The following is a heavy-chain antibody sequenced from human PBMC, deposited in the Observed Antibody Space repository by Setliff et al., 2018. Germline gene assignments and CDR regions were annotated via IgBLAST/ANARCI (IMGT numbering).Heavy chain of an antibody. CDR1: GFSFSDYS. V-gene: IGHV3-7*01. Sequence: GESLKISCAASGFSFSDYSMSWVRQAPGKGLEWVANINQDGSEKYYVDSVKGRFTVTRDNAKNSLYLQMDSLKVEDTAVYYCGSLTDGQHWGQGALVTVSS. J-gene: IGHJ1*01. CDR2: INQDGSEK. CDR3: GSLTDGQH. D-gene: IGHD3-9*01.